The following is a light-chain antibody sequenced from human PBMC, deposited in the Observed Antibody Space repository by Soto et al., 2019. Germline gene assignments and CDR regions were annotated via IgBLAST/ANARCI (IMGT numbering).Light chain of an antibody. V-gene: IGKV1-5*03. Sequence: DIQMTHSPSTLSSSVWDRVTITFLASQSISSWLSWYQQKPGKAPNLLIHKASHLESGVPSRFSGSGSGTEFTLTISSLQPGDFATYYCQHYNTYPWTFGQGTKVDI. CDR3: QHYNTYPWT. CDR1: QSISSW. J-gene: IGKJ1*01. CDR2: KAS.